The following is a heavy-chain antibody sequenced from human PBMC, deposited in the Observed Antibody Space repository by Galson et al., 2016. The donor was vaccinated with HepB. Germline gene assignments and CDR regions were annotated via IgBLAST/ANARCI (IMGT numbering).Heavy chain of an antibody. D-gene: IGHD3-10*01. J-gene: IGHJ3*02. CDR2: IYPDDSET. V-gene: IGHV5-51*01. Sequence: QSGAEVKKAGESLKISCKGSGYSFNTYWIGWVRQVPGKGLEWVGIIYPDDSETRYSPAFQGQVTISADKSTSTAFLQWTSLKASDSAMYYCAGLRASLVREVIILDAFDIWGQGTMVTVSS. CDR1: GYSFNTYW. CDR3: AGLRASLVREVIILDAFDI.